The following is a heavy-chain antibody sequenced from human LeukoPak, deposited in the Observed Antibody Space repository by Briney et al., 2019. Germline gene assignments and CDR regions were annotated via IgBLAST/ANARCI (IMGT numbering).Heavy chain of an antibody. D-gene: IGHD2-15*01. J-gene: IGHJ6*02. CDR1: GFTFSSYA. Sequence: PGGSLRLSCAASGFTFSSYAMSWVRQAPGKGLEWVSAISGSGGSTYYADSVKGRSTISRDNSKNTLYLQMNSLRAEDTAVYYCAKGYCSGGSCPNYYYYYGMDVWGQGTTVTVSS. V-gene: IGHV3-23*01. CDR3: AKGYCSGGSCPNYYYYYGMDV. CDR2: ISGSGGST.